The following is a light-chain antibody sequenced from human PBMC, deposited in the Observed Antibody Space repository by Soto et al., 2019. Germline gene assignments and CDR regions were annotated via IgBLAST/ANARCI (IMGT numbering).Light chain of an antibody. CDR3: QQANSCPIT. J-gene: IGKJ5*01. Sequence: DIQMTQSLPSVSASVGDRVTSTCRASQDVGKWLAWYQQKPGKAPTLLIHGASSLQSGVPPRYSGSGYGTDFTLTISSLQPEDFATYYCQQANSCPITFGQGTRLEIK. CDR2: GAS. CDR1: QDVGKW. V-gene: IGKV1-12*01.